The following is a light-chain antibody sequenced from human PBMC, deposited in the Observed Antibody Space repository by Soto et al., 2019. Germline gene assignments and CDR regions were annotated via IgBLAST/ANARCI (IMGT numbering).Light chain of an antibody. CDR1: QSVTANY. J-gene: IGKJ1*01. V-gene: IGKV3-20*01. CDR2: AAS. CDR3: LQYGVPLWT. Sequence: EIALTQSPGTLSLSPGERATLSCRASQSVTANYLAWYQQKPGQAPRLLIYAASIGATGVPDRFSGSGSGTDFTLTISRLEPEDFVVYYCLQYGVPLWTFGQGTKVEIK.